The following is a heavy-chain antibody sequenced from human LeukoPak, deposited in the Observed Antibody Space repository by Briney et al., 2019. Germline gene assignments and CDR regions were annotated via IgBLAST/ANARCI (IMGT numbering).Heavy chain of an antibody. J-gene: IGHJ4*02. Sequence: GGSLRLSCAASGFTFNSYEMNWVRQAPGKGLEWVSYINTNGSTRYYADSVKGRFTISRDNAKNSLYLQMNSLRAEDTAVYYCARVTFGGVIVRYFDYWGQGTLVTVSS. CDR3: ARVTFGGVIVRYFDY. V-gene: IGHV3-48*03. CDR1: GFTFNSYE. D-gene: IGHD3-16*02. CDR2: INTNGSTR.